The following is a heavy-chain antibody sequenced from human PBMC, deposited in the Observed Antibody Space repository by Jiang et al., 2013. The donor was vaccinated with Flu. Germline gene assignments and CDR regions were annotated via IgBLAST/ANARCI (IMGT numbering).Heavy chain of an antibody. D-gene: IGHD2-2*02. CDR1: GFTFSSYA. CDR2: ISYDGSNK. CDR3: ARDPDIVVVPAAIPIFFFGDY. J-gene: IGHJ4*02. V-gene: IGHV3-30-3*01. Sequence: RLSCAASGFTFSSYAMHWVRQAPGKGLEWVAVISYDGSNKYYADSVKGRFTISRDNSKNTLYLQMNSLRAEDTAVYYCARDPDIVVVPAAIPIFFFGDYWGQGTLVTVSS.